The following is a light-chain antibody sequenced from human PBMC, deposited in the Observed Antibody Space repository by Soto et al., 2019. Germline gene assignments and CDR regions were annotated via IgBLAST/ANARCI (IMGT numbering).Light chain of an antibody. J-gene: IGLJ1*01. CDR2: DVI. CDR1: SSDVGDYNY. Sequence: QSALTQPRSVSGSPGQSVTISCTGTSSDVGDYNYVSWYQQHPGKAPKLIVYDVISRPSGVPHRFSGSKSGNTASLTISGLQAEDEVDYYCCSYAGSYTYVFGTGTTVTVL. V-gene: IGLV2-11*01. CDR3: CSYAGSYTYV.